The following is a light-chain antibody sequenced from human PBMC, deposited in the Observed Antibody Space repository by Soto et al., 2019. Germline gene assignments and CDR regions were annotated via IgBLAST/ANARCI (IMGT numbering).Light chain of an antibody. Sequence: DVQMTQSPSSLAASVGDRVTITCQASQDIGDYVNWYQQKPGKAPNLLIFDASILERGVPSRFSGSGSGTDFTFTINSLQPEDIATYYCHQYDDLPYTFGQGTQLQ. CDR3: HQYDDLPYT. CDR2: DAS. J-gene: IGKJ2*01. V-gene: IGKV1-33*01. CDR1: QDIGDY.